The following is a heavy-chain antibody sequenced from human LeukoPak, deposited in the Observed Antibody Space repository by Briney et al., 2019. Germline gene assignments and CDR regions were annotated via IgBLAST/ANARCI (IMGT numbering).Heavy chain of an antibody. V-gene: IGHV1-18*01. Sequence: ASVKVSCKASGYTFTSYGISWARQAPGQGLEWMGWISAYNGNTNYAQKLQGRVTMTTDTSTSTAYMELRSLRSDDTAVYYCARLMITFGGVIVTLFDYWGQGTLVTVSP. J-gene: IGHJ4*02. CDR2: ISAYNGNT. CDR1: GYTFTSYG. D-gene: IGHD3-16*02. CDR3: ARLMITFGGVIVTLFDY.